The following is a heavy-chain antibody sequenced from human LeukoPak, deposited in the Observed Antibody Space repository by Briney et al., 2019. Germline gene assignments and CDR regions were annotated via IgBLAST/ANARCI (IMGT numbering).Heavy chain of an antibody. J-gene: IGHJ4*02. Sequence: SQTLSLTCAVSGGSISSGSYSWSWIRQPPGKGLEWIGYIYHSGSTYYNPSLKSRVTISVDRSKNQFSLKLSSVTAADTAVYYCARGGGLGYCSGGSCYAVFDYWGQGTLVTVSS. CDR2: IYHSGST. V-gene: IGHV4-30-2*01. D-gene: IGHD2-15*01. CDR1: GGSISSGSYS. CDR3: ARGGGLGYCSGGSCYAVFDY.